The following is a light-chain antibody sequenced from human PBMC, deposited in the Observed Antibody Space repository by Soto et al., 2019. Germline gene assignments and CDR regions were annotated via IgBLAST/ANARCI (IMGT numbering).Light chain of an antibody. V-gene: IGKV3-15*01. CDR3: QQYNNWPSWM. CDR2: VAS. Sequence: EIVMKQSPATLSVTTGERVTLSCRASQSVSSHVAWYQQKPGQAPRLLIYVASTSATGIPARFSGSGSGTEFTLTISSLQSEDSAVYYCQQYNNWPSWMFGQGTKVDI. CDR1: QSVSSH. J-gene: IGKJ1*01.